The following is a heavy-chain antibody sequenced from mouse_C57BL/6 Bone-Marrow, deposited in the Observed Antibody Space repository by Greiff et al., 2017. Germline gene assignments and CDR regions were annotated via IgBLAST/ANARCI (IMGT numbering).Heavy chain of an antibody. Sequence: VQLQQSGPGLVQPSQSLSITCTVSGFSLTSYGVHWVRQSPGKGLEWLGVIWRGGSTDYNAAFMSRLGITKDNSQSQVFSKMNNLQADDTAIYYCAECRCLIPYYNAMDYWGQGTSVTVSS. J-gene: IGHJ4*01. CDR3: AECRCLIPYYNAMDY. CDR1: GFSLTSYG. CDR2: IWRGGST. D-gene: IGHD1-1*01. V-gene: IGHV2-5*01.